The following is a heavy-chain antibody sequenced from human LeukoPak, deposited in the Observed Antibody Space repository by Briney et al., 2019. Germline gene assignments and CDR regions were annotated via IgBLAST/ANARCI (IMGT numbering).Heavy chain of an antibody. CDR2: INHSGST. CDR1: DGSINSYY. D-gene: IGHD2-15*01. J-gene: IGHJ5*02. CDR3: ARGSSIVVVVAATTYNWFDP. Sequence: SETLSLTCSVSDGSINSYYWNWIRRPPGKGLEWIGEINHSGSTNYNPSLKSRVTISVDTSKNQFSLKLSSVTAADTAVYYCARGSSIVVVVAATTYNWFDPWGQGTLVTVSS. V-gene: IGHV4-34*01.